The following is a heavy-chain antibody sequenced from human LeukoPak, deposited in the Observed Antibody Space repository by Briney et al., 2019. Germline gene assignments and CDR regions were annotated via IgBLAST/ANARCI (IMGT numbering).Heavy chain of an antibody. CDR2: IYSDGTT. CDR3: AQDIRIEQVPGLGPGS. D-gene: IGHD2-15*01. Sequence: PGGSLRLSCIPSGFTVSSNYMSWVRQAPGKRLEWVSVIYSDGTTYYADSVKGRFTISKDNSKNTVYLQMNSLRTEDTAVYFCAQDIRIEQVPGLGPGSWGQGTLVTVSS. CDR1: GFTVSSNY. J-gene: IGHJ5*02. V-gene: IGHV3-66*02.